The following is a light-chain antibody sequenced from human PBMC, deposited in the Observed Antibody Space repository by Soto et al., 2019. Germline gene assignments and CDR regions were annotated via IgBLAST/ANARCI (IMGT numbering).Light chain of an antibody. J-gene: IGKJ4*01. CDR3: QQRSNWPPLT. V-gene: IGKV3-11*01. Sequence: EIVLTQSPAILSLSPGERATLSCRASQSVSSYLAWYQQKLGQAPRLLIFDAYNRATGSPARFRGSGSGTDFTLTISSLEPEDFAVYYCQQRSNWPPLTFGGGTKVQIK. CDR1: QSVSSY. CDR2: DAY.